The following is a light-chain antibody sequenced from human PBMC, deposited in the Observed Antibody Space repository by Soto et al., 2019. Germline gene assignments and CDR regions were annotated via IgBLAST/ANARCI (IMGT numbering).Light chain of an antibody. CDR1: QSVSSN. V-gene: IGKV3-15*01. J-gene: IGKJ1*01. CDR2: GAS. CDR3: LKYGSSPGWT. Sequence: EIVMTQSPATLSVSPGERATLSCRASQSVSSNLAWYQQKPGQAPRLLIHGASTRAPGFPARFSGSGSGTDFTLTIGRLDPEDFAVYYCLKYGSSPGWTFGPGTKVDIK.